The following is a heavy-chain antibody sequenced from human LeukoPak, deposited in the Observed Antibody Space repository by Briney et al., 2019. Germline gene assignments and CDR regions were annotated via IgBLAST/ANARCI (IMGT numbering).Heavy chain of an antibody. Sequence: GGSLRLSCAASGFTFSSYSMNWVRQAPGKGLEWVSSISSSSSYIYYADSVKGRFTISRDNAKNSLYLQMNSLRAEDTAVYYCAREGIVGATHHDAFDIWGQGTMVTVSS. V-gene: IGHV3-21*01. CDR1: GFTFSSYS. D-gene: IGHD1-26*01. CDR2: ISSSSSYI. CDR3: AREGIVGATHHDAFDI. J-gene: IGHJ3*02.